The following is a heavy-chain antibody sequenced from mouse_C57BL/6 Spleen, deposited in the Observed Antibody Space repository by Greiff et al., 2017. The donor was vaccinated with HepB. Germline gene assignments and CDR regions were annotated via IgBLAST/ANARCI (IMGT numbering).Heavy chain of an antibody. Sequence: EVQLQQSGTVLARPGASVKMSCKTSGYTFTSYWMHWVKQRPGQGLEWIGAIYPGNSDTSYNQKFKGKAKLSADKSASTAYMELSSLTNEDSAVYYCTREYCDGGYFDVWGTGTTVTVSS. CDR2: IYPGNSDT. V-gene: IGHV1-5*01. CDR3: TREYCDGGYFDV. J-gene: IGHJ1*03. CDR1: GYTFTSYW. D-gene: IGHD5-1*01.